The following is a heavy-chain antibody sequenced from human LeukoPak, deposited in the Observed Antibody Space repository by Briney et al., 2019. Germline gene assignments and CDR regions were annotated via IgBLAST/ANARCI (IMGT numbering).Heavy chain of an antibody. Sequence: SETLSLTFTVSGGSNSSYYWSWVRQPPGKGLGWGGYIYYSGSTNYNPSLKSRVTISVDTSKNQFSLKLSSVTAADPAVYYCARGRRSSLIDYWGQGTLVTVSS. J-gene: IGHJ4*02. CDR3: ARGRRSSLIDY. CDR1: GGSNSSYY. CDR2: IYYSGST. D-gene: IGHD4-17*01. V-gene: IGHV4-59*01.